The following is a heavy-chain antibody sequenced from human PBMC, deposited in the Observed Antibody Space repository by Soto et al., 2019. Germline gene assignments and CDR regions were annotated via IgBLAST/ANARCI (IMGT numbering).Heavy chain of an antibody. CDR3: ARGGGVGLDGSAAFDI. CDR1: GYTLTSHH. Sequence: QVHLVQSGAEVKKPGASMKVSCTAPGYTLTSHHVHWVRQAPGRRLEWMGSINPAHGVAQYTARFQGVVIMTRDTSTSTVYMELRGLTSADTAIFYCARGGGVGLDGSAAFDIWGQGTMVTVSS. J-gene: IGHJ3*02. V-gene: IGHV1-46*01. D-gene: IGHD1-1*01. CDR2: INPAHGVA.